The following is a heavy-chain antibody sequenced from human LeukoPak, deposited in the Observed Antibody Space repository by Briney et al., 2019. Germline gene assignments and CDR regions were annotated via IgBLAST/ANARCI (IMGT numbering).Heavy chain of an antibody. Sequence: GGSLRLSCAASGFTFSSYAMHWVREAPGKGLEWVAVISYDGSNKYYADSVKGRFTISRDNSKNTLYLQMNSLRAEDTAVYYCARGTLGGRYFDWLFTQFDYWGQGTLVTVSS. CDR2: ISYDGSNK. D-gene: IGHD3-9*01. V-gene: IGHV3-30-3*01. CDR1: GFTFSSYA. J-gene: IGHJ4*02. CDR3: ARGTLGGRYFDWLFTQFDY.